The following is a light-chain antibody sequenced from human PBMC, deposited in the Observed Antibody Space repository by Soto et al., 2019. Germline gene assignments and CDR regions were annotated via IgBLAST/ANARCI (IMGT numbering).Light chain of an antibody. CDR1: QSFSSSY. CDR2: GAS. J-gene: IGKJ4*01. CDR3: QQYSGSPPLT. Sequence: ENVLTQSPGTLSLSPGERATLSCRASQSFSSSYLAWYQQKPGQPPRLLMYGASNRATGIPDRFSGSGSGTDFPLTISRLEPEDFAVYYCQQYSGSPPLTFGGGTKVEIK. V-gene: IGKV3-20*01.